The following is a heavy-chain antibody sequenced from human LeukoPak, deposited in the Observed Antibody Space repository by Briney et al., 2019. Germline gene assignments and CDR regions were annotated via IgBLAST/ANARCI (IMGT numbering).Heavy chain of an antibody. J-gene: IGHJ4*02. CDR3: ARSAQYYYDSSGYYH. CDR1: VYTFTNYA. V-gene: IGHV1-18*01. D-gene: IGHD3-22*01. Sequence: ASVKVSCRACVYTFTNYAITWVRQAPGQGVEWVGWISAYNGNTNYGQKLQGRVTLTTDTSTSTAYMELRSLRSDDTAVYYCARSAQYYYDSSGYYHWGQGTLVTVSS. CDR2: ISAYNGNT.